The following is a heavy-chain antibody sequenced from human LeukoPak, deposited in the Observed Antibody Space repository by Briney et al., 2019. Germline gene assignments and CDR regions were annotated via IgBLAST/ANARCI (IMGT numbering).Heavy chain of an antibody. Sequence: GRSLRLSCTTSGFSFSNYAMHWVRQAPDKGLEWVTVISYDGNKKYYRDSVRGRLTISRDNSKNTVYLQMNSLREEDTAVYYCAKDQAAAGTDASMDVWGQGTTVIVSS. CDR3: AKDQAAAGTDASMDV. CDR1: GFSFSNYA. D-gene: IGHD6-13*01. J-gene: IGHJ6*02. CDR2: ISYDGNKK. V-gene: IGHV3-30-3*01.